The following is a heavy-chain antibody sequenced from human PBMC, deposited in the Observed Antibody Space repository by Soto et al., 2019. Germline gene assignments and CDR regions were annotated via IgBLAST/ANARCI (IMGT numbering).Heavy chain of an antibody. V-gene: IGHV4-31*03. CDR3: AREVISSWFYFDY. D-gene: IGHD6-13*01. J-gene: IGHJ4*02. CDR2: IYYSGST. CDR1: GGSISSGVYY. Sequence: QVQLQESGPGLVKPSQTLSLTCTVSGGSISSGVYYWNWIRQHPGKGLEWIGYIYYSGSTYYNPSLMSRITISVDTSKNLFSLKLNSVTAADTAVYYRAREVISSWFYFDYWGQGTLVPVSS.